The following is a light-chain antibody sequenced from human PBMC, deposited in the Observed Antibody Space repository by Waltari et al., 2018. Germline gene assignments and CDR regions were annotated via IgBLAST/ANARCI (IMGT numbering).Light chain of an antibody. CDR2: AAR. V-gene: IGLV3-21*02. Sequence: SYVLTQPPSVSVAPEQTASITCGGNNIGSRSVNWYPRKPGQAPVLVVCAARDLPSGIPERFSGSNSGNTATLTISRVEAGDEADYYCQVWDSSSDLEIFGGGTKLTVL. J-gene: IGLJ2*01. CDR3: QVWDSSSDLEI. CDR1: NIGSRS.